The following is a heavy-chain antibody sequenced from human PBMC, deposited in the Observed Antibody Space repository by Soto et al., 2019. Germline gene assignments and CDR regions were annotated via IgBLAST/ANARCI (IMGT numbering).Heavy chain of an antibody. V-gene: IGHV4-39*01. CDR2: IYYSGST. CDR3: ARHESLFWSGNFDY. Sequence: QLQLQESGPGLVKPSETLSLTCTVSGGSISSSSYYWGWIRQPPGKGLEWIGSIYYSGSTYYNPSLKSRVTISVDTSKNQFSLKLSSVTAADTAVYYCARHESLFWSGNFDYWGQGTLVTVSS. CDR1: GGSISSSSYY. D-gene: IGHD3-3*01. J-gene: IGHJ4*02.